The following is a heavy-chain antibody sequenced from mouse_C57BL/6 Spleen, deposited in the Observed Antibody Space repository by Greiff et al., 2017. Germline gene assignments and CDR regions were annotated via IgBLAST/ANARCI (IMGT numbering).Heavy chain of an antibody. CDR1: GYTFTSYW. CDR2: IDPSDSYT. CDR3: ARTLYGSSYGGYFDV. V-gene: IGHV1-69*01. D-gene: IGHD1-1*01. J-gene: IGHJ1*03. Sequence: QVQLQQPGAELVMPGASVKLSCKASGYTFTSYWMHWVKQRPGQGLEWIGEIDPSDSYTNYNQKFQGKSTLTVDKSSSTAYMQLSSLTSEDSAVYYCARTLYGSSYGGYFDVWGTGTTVTVSS.